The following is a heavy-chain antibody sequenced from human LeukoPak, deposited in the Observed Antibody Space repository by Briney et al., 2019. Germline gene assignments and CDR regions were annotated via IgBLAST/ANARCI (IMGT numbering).Heavy chain of an antibody. CDR1: GYTFTSYD. D-gene: IGHD1-26*01. J-gene: IGHJ5*02. CDR3: ARAGATLRDSWFDP. V-gene: IGHV1-8*01. CDR2: MNPNSGNT. Sequence: EASVRVSCKASGYTFTSYDINWVRQATGQGLEWMGWMNPNSGNTGYAQKFQGRVTMTRNTSISTAYMELSSLRSEDTAVYYCARAGATLRDSWFDPWGQGTLVTVSS.